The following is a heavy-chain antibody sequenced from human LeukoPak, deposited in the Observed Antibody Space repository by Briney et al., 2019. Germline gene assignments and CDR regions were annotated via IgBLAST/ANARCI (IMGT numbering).Heavy chain of an antibody. Sequence: GGSLRLSCAASGFTFSSYGMHWVRQAPGKGLEWVAVISYDGSNKYYAESVKGRFTISRDNYKNTLYLQMNSLRAEDTAVYYCATDPTYGDDWGQGTLVTVSS. CDR2: ISYDGSNK. D-gene: IGHD1-1*01. J-gene: IGHJ4*02. CDR1: GFTFSSYG. CDR3: ATDPTYGDD. V-gene: IGHV3-30*03.